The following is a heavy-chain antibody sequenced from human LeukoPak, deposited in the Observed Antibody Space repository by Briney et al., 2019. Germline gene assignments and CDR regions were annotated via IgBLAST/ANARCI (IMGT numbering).Heavy chain of an antibody. CDR1: GGSISSHY. CDR2: IYYSGST. J-gene: IGHJ4*02. CDR3: ARDGGTGDLTFDY. V-gene: IGHV4-59*11. Sequence: SETLSLTCTVSGGSISSHYWSWIRQPPGKGLEWVGYIYYSGSTNYNPSLKSRVTISVDTSKNQFSLKLSSVTAADTAVYYCARDGGTGDLTFDYWGQGTLVTVSS. D-gene: IGHD3-10*01.